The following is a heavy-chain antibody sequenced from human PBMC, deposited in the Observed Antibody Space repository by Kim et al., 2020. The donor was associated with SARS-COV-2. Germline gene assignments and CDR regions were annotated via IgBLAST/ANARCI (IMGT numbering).Heavy chain of an antibody. V-gene: IGHV4-34*01. Sequence: SETLSLTCAVYGGSFSGYYCSWIRQPPGKVLEWIGEINHSGSTNFNPSLKSRVTISVDTAKNQFSLKLSSVTTADTAVYYCAREPIIGYCSSTRWPRRRWFDNCGEGKLVTVSS. CDR3: AREPIIGYCSSTRWPRRRWFDN. D-gene: IGHD2-2*01. J-gene: IGHJ5*02. CDR1: GGSFSGYY. CDR2: INHSGST.